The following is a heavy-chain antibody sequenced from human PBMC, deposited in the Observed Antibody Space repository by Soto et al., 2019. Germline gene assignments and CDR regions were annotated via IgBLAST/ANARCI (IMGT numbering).Heavy chain of an antibody. Sequence: QAQLVESGGGVVQPGRSLRLYCAASGFTFSRYGMHWVRQAPGKGLEWVAVISYDGSNKYYADSVKGRFTISRDNSKNTLYLQMNSLRAEDTAVYYCAKIEWRERPDAFDIWGQGTMVTVSS. D-gene: IGHD2-15*01. CDR1: GFTFSRYG. CDR3: AKIEWRERPDAFDI. J-gene: IGHJ3*02. CDR2: ISYDGSNK. V-gene: IGHV3-30*18.